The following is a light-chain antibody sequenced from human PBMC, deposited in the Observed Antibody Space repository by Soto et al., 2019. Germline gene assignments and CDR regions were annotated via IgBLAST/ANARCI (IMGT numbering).Light chain of an antibody. CDR2: DAS. V-gene: IGKV1-5*01. CDR1: QTISSW. CDR3: QQYNSYSALT. J-gene: IGKJ4*01. Sequence: DIQMTQSPSTLSGSVGDRVTITCRASQTISSWLAWYQQKPGKAPKLLTYDASSLESGVPSRFSGSGSGTEFTLTISSLQPDDFATYYCQQYNSYSALTFGGGTKVDIK.